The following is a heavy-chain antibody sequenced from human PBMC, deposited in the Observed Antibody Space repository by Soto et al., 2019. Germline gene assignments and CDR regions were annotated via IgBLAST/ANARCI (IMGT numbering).Heavy chain of an antibody. CDR3: AKNKDDGDYWSWYFDH. CDR2: ISGSGGST. D-gene: IGHD4-17*01. J-gene: IGHJ2*01. Sequence: EVQLLESGGGLVQPGGSLRLSCAASGFTFSSYAMSWVRQAPGKGLEWVSAISGSGGSTYYADSVKGRFTISRDNSKNTLYLQMNSLRAEDTAVYYCAKNKDDGDYWSWYFDHWGRGTLVTVSS. CDR1: GFTFSSYA. V-gene: IGHV3-23*01.